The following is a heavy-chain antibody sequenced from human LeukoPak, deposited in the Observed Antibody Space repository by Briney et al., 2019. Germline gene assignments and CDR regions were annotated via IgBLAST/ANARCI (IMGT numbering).Heavy chain of an antibody. D-gene: IGHD1-14*01. CDR1: GFTFSDYA. CDR2: ISYDGSNK. Sequence: GGSLRLSCVASGFTFSDYAMRWVRQAPGKGLECVAFISYDGSNKYYVDSVKGRFTISRDDSKNTLYLQMNSLRAEDTAVYYCARERTGYYMAVWGKGTTVTISS. CDR3: ARERTGYYMAV. J-gene: IGHJ6*03. V-gene: IGHV3-30*02.